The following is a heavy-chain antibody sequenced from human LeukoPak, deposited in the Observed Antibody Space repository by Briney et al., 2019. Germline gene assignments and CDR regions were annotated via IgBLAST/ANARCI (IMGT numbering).Heavy chain of an antibody. J-gene: IGHJ4*02. V-gene: IGHV3-23*01. D-gene: IGHD3-22*01. Sequence: GGSLRLSCAASGFTFSSYAMSWVRQAPGKGLEWVSAISGSGGSTYYADYVKGRFTISRDNSKNTQYLQMNSLRAEDTAVYYCAKVGSSGYYCDYWGQGTLVTVSS. CDR1: GFTFSSYA. CDR3: AKVGSSGYYCDY. CDR2: ISGSGGST.